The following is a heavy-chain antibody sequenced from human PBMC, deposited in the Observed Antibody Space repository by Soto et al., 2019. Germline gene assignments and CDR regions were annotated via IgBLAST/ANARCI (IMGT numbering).Heavy chain of an antibody. V-gene: IGHV4-4*02. J-gene: IGHJ3*02. Sequence: QVQLQESGPGLVKPSGTLSLTCAVSGGSISSSNWWSWVRQPPGKGLEWIGEIYHSGSTNYNPSLKSRVTISVDKSKNQFSLKLSSVAAADRAVYYCASADHYYDSSGGGGADAFDIWGQGTMVTVSS. D-gene: IGHD3-22*01. CDR1: GGSISSSNW. CDR3: ASADHYYDSSGGGGADAFDI. CDR2: IYHSGST.